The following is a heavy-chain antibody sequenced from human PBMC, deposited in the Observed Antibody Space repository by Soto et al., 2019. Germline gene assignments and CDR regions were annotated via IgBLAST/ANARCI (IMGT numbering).Heavy chain of an antibody. J-gene: IGHJ4*02. CDR3: ARQPVVGTAFFDY. D-gene: IGHD6-19*01. Sequence: ASVKVSCKASGYTFTSYGISWVRQAPGQGLEWMGWISAYSGNTNYAQKLQGRVTMTTDTSTITAHMELRSLRSDDTAVYYCARQPVVGTAFFDYWGQGTLVTVSS. CDR1: GYTFTSYG. V-gene: IGHV1-18*01. CDR2: ISAYSGNT.